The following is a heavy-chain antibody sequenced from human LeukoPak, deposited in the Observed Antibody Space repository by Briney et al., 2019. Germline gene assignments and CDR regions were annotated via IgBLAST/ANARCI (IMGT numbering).Heavy chain of an antibody. Sequence: PSETLSLTCTVSGGSISSGSYYWSWIRQPAGKGLEWIGRIYTSGSTNYNPSLKSRVTISVDTSKNQFSLKLSSVTAADTAVYYCARGSSGYSYGYYFDYWGQGTLVTVSS. CDR3: ARGSSGYSYGYYFDY. CDR2: IYTSGST. J-gene: IGHJ4*02. CDR1: GGSISSGSYY. D-gene: IGHD5-18*01. V-gene: IGHV4-61*02.